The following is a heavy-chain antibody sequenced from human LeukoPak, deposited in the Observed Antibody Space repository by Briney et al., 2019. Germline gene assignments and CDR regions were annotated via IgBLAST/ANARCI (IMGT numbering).Heavy chain of an antibody. Sequence: GGSPRLSCTASGFTFSTYAMSWVRQAPGKGLEWVSFISGSGGSTYYADSVKGRFTISRDNSKNTLYLQMNSLRAEDTAVYYCAKEGYCGSTTCYRLFDYWGQGTLVTVSS. CDR3: AKEGYCGSTTCYRLFDY. D-gene: IGHD2-2*01. V-gene: IGHV3-23*01. CDR1: GFTFSTYA. J-gene: IGHJ4*02. CDR2: ISGSGGST.